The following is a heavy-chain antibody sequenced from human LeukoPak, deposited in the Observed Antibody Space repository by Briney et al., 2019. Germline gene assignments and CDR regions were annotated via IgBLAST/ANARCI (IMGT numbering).Heavy chain of an antibody. CDR1: GGSISSYY. Sequence: PSGTLSLTCTVSGGSISSYYWSWVRQRPGGGGEWSGDIYYRGNTNYNPSLKSRLTISVDTSKIQFSLKLSSVTAADTAVYYCARDYGGKFDYWGQGTLVTVSS. CDR3: ARDYGGKFDY. D-gene: IGHD4-23*01. CDR2: IYYRGNT. V-gene: IGHV4-59*01. J-gene: IGHJ4*02.